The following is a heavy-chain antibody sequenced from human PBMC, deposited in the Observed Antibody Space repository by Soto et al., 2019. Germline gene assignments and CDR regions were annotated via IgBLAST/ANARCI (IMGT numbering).Heavy chain of an antibody. V-gene: IGHV3-11*01. D-gene: IGHD6-13*01. CDR2: ISSSGSTI. J-gene: IGHJ4*02. CDR3: AKENGYSSSWFEFDY. CDR1: GFTFSDYY. Sequence: GGSLRLSCAASGFTFSDYYMSWISQAPGKGLEWVSYISSSGSTIYYADSVKGRFTISRDNAKNSLYLQMNSLRAEDTAVYYCAKENGYSSSWFEFDYWGQGTLVTVSS.